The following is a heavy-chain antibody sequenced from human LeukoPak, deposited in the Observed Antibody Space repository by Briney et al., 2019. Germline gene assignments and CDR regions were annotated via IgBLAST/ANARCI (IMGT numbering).Heavy chain of an antibody. D-gene: IGHD3-22*01. CDR1: GYTFTSYG. J-gene: IGHJ3*02. CDR3: ARDPFNYYDSSGRAFDI. Sequence: ASVKVSCKASGYTFTSYGISWVRQAPGQGLEWMGWISAYNGNTNYAQKLQGRVTMTTDTSTSTAYMELRSLRSDDTAVYYCARDPFNYYDSSGRAFDIWGQGTMVTVSS. CDR2: ISAYNGNT. V-gene: IGHV1-18*01.